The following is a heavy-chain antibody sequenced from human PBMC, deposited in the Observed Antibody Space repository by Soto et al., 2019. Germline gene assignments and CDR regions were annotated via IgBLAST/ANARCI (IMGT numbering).Heavy chain of an antibody. CDR3: ARAFCTNGVCYYFFDY. Sequence: SLRLSCAASGFTFGTYAMHWVRQAPGKGLEWVAVIYYDGSNRYYGDAVKGRFTISRDNSKSTLYLQMSSLRVEDTAVYYCARAFCTNGVCYYFFDYWGHGTLVTVSS. CDR2: IYYDGSNR. V-gene: IGHV3-33*01. CDR1: GFTFGTYA. D-gene: IGHD2-8*01. J-gene: IGHJ4*01.